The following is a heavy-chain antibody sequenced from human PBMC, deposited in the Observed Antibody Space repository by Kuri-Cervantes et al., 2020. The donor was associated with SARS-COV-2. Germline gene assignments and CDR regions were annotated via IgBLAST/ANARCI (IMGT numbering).Heavy chain of an antibody. CDR3: AKDLGGYVGY. J-gene: IGHJ4*02. CDR2: ISYDGSNK. V-gene: IGHV3-30*18. Sequence: GGSLRLSCVVSGFTFSNYGMHWVRQAPGKGLEWVAVISYDGSNKYYADSVKGRFTISRDNSKNTLYLQMNSLRAEDTAVYYCAKDLGGYVGYWGQGTLVTVSS. D-gene: IGHD3-22*01. CDR1: GFTFSNYG.